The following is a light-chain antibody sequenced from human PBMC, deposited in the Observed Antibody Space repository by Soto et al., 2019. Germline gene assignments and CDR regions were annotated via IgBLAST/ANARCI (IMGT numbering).Light chain of an antibody. Sequence: DIQLTQSPSSVSASVGDRVIITCRASQGVSSWLAWYQQRPGKAPKLLISAASTLQGGVPSRFSGSGSGTHVTLSISSLQPEDFATYYCQQANNFPITFGQGTRLDLK. CDR1: QGVSSW. CDR2: AAS. CDR3: QQANNFPIT. V-gene: IGKV1-12*01. J-gene: IGKJ5*01.